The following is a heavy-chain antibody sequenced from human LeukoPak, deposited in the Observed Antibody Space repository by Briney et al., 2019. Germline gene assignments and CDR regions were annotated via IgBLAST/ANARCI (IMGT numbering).Heavy chain of an antibody. CDR1: GGSFSGYY. V-gene: IGHV4-34*01. CDR2: INHSGST. Sequence: PSETLSLTCAVYGGSFSGYYWSWIRQPPGKGLEWIGEINHSGSTNYNPSLKSRVTISVDTSKNQFSLKLSSVTAADTAVYYCAAAYSLSSSSPPDYWGRGTLVTVSS. J-gene: IGHJ4*02. CDR3: AAAYSLSSSSPPDY. D-gene: IGHD6-6*01.